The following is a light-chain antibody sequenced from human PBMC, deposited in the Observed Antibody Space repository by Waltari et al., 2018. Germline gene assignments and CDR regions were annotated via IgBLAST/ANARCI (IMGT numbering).Light chain of an antibody. CDR1: QSVSSN. CDR3: QQYNNWPRT. Sequence: ETVMTQSPATLSVSPGESATISCRASQSVSSNLAWYQQKHGQAPRLFIYGASPMATVIPARFSGSGSGTEFTLTISSLQSEDFAVYYCQQYNNWPRTFGQGTKVEIK. CDR2: GAS. J-gene: IGKJ1*01. V-gene: IGKV3-15*01.